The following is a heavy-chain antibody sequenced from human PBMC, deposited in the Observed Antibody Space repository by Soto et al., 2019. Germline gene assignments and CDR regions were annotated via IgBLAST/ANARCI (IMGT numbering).Heavy chain of an antibody. J-gene: IGHJ4*02. CDR1: GGSISSSSYY. V-gene: IGHV4-39*01. CDR2: IYYSGST. D-gene: IGHD2-15*01. CDR3: ARHRIGPDTYYFDY. Sequence: SETLSLTCTVSGGSISSSSYYWGWIRQPPGKGLEWIGSIYYSGSTYYNPSLKSRVTISVDTSKNQFSLKLSSVTAADTAVYYCARHRIGPDTYYFDYWGQGTLVTVSS.